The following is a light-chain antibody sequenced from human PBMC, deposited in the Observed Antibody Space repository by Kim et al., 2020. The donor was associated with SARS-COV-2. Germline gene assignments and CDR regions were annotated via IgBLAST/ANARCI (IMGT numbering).Light chain of an antibody. CDR2: AAS. CDR3: QKLDSYPFT. CDR1: QCINRY. V-gene: IGKV1-9*01. Sequence: SAALRDKVTITCPASQCINRYLAWYQHRPGQAPKLLIYAASTLQSGVPSRFRGSGSGTEFTLTISSLQPVDFATYYCQKLDSYPFTFGGGTKLEI. J-gene: IGKJ4*01.